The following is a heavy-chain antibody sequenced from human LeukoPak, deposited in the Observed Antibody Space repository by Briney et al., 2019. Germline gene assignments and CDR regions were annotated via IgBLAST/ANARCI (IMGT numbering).Heavy chain of an antibody. J-gene: IGHJ4*02. V-gene: IGHV3-48*03. Sequence: PGGSLRLSCAASGFTFSSYEMNWVRQAPGKGLEWVSYISSSGSTIYYADSVKGRFTISRDNAKNSLYLQMNSLGAEDTAVYYCARGGGNYGDYSTSVDYWGQGTLVTVSS. D-gene: IGHD4-17*01. CDR3: ARGGGNYGDYSTSVDY. CDR1: GFTFSSYE. CDR2: ISSSGSTI.